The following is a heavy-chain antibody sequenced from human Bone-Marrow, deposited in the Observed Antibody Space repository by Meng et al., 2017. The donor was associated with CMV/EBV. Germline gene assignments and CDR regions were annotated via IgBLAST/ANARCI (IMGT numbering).Heavy chain of an antibody. CDR3: ATREGMGHTIA. D-gene: IGHD3-10*01. V-gene: IGHV3-21*06. J-gene: IGHJ5*02. CDR2: ISSSSRYI. CDR1: GFTFSGYS. Sequence: GGSLRLSCAASGFTFSGYSMNWVRQAPGKGLEWVSMISSSSRYIYYADSVKGRFAISRDNDKNLLYLQMNSLRAEDAAVYYCATREGMGHTIAWGQGTLVTVSS.